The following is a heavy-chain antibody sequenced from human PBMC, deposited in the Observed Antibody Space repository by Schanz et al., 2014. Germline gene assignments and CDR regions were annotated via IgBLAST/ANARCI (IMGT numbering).Heavy chain of an antibody. Sequence: QLVQSGSEFRKPGASVKVSCKASGYTFTSFAMNWVRQAPGQGLEWMGWISANNGNTNKAQKLQGRVTITADISTSTAYMDLSSLRSDDTAVYYCARDIQYHYDTSGPVGAFDIWGQGTVVTVSS. CDR2: ISANNGNT. CDR3: ARDIQYHYDTSGPVGAFDI. V-gene: IGHV1-18*01. CDR1: GYTFTSFA. D-gene: IGHD3-22*01. J-gene: IGHJ3*02.